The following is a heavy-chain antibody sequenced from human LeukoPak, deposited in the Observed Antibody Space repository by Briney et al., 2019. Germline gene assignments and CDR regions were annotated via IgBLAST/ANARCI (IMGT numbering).Heavy chain of an antibody. J-gene: IGHJ3*02. Sequence: GGSLRLSCAASGFTFSSYWMRWVRQAPGKGLEWVAVIPYDGSNKYYADSVKGRFTISRDNSKNTLYLQMNSLRAEDTAVYYCAKAYDGANAFDIWGQGTMVTVSS. D-gene: IGHD5-12*01. CDR2: IPYDGSNK. V-gene: IGHV3-30*18. CDR3: AKAYDGANAFDI. CDR1: GFTFSSYW.